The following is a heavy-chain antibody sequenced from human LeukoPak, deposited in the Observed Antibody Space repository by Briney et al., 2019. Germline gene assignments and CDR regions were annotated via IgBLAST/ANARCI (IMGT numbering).Heavy chain of an antibody. J-gene: IGHJ6*02. V-gene: IGHV4-59*01. Sequence: SEALSLTCTVSGGWMSGLFWTWIRQPPGRALDGIGSIYYSGCSTKFNPSLQSRVTISLHTSKSQFSLNLNSATAADTAVYYCARTSRHLYGSWTNLAPWPAGMDVWGQGTTVTVSS. CDR3: ARTSRHLYGSWTNLAPWPAGMDV. CDR1: GGWMSGLF. CDR2: IYYSGCST. D-gene: IGHD3-10*01.